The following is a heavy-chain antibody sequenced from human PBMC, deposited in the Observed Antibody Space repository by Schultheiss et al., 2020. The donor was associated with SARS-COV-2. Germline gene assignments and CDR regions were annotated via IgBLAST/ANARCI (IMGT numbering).Heavy chain of an antibody. CDR1: GFTFSSYD. Sequence: GGSLRLSCAASGFTFSSYDMHWVRQAPGKGLEWVAVISYDGSNKYYADSVKGRFTISRDNAKNSLYLQMNSLRAEDTAVYYCAKVPYSSGWYFAFDIWGQGTMVTVSS. CDR2: ISYDGSNK. V-gene: IGHV3-30*18. J-gene: IGHJ3*02. D-gene: IGHD6-19*01. CDR3: AKVPYSSGWYFAFDI.